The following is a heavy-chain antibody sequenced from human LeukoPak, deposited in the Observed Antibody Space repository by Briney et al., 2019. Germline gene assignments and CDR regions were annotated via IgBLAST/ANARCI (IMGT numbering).Heavy chain of an antibody. J-gene: IGHJ4*02. CDR2: ITHSGSS. V-gene: IGHV4-34*01. Sequence: GSLRLSCAASGFTFSSYTMNWVRQAPGKGLEWIGEITHSGSSKYNASLKTRVTISVDTSTNQFSLRMNSVTAADTAVYYCVRGIRSWGRKVLDHWGLGTLVTVSS. CDR3: VRGIRSWGRKVLDH. D-gene: IGHD3-16*01. CDR1: GFTFSSYT.